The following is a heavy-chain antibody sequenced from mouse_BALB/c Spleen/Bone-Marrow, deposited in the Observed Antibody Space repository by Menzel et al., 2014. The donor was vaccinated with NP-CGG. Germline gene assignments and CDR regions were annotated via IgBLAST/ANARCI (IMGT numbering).Heavy chain of an antibody. V-gene: IGHV7-3*02. CDR1: GFTFTDYY. CDR2: IRNKANGYTT. CDR3: ARDDYYAMDY. Sequence: EVMLVESGGGLVQPGGSLRLSCATSGFTFTDYYMNWVRQPPGEALEWLAFIRNKANGYTTEYSASVKGRFTISRDNSQSILYLQMNTLRAEDSATYYCARDDYYAMDYWGQGTSVTVSS. J-gene: IGHJ4*01.